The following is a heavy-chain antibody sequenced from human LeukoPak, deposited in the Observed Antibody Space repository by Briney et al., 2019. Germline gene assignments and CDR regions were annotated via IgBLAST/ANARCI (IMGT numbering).Heavy chain of an antibody. Sequence: PGGSLRLSCAASGFTFSSYWMHWVRQAPGKGLVWVSRINSDGSSTSYADSVKGRFTISRDNAKNTLYLQMNSLRAEDTAVYYCARGGYGSSPTCLSPFNYWAQGTLVTASP. CDR2: INSDGSST. D-gene: IGHD2-2*01. J-gene: IGHJ4*02. V-gene: IGHV3-74*01. CDR1: GFTFSSYW. CDR3: ARGGYGSSPTCLSPFNY.